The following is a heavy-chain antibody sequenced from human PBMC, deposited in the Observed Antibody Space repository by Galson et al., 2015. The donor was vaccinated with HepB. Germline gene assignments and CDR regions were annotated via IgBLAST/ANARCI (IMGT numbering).Heavy chain of an antibody. D-gene: IGHD2-2*01. CDR1: GYTFTSYY. J-gene: IGHJ6*02. CDR3: ARGGVVVVPAVYYYYGMDV. Sequence: SVKVSCKASGYTFTSYYMHWVRQAPGQGLEWMGTINPSGGSTSYAQKLQGRVTMTRDTSTSTVYMELSSLRSEDTAVYYCARGGVVVVPAVYYYYGMDVWGQGTTVTVSS. V-gene: IGHV1-46*04. CDR2: INPSGGST.